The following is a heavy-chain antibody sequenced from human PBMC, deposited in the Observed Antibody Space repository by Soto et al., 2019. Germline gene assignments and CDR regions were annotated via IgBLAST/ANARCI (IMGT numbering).Heavy chain of an antibody. CDR2: ISGGGSTT. D-gene: IGHD6-13*01. CDR3: ARDQAAGGTISRYFQD. V-gene: IGHV3-23*01. CDR1: GFTFSSYA. Sequence: PGGSLRLSCEASGFTFSSYAMSWVRQAPGKGLEWVSGISGGGSTTYYADSVKGRFTISRDSSKNTLYLQVNSLRAEDTAVYYCARDQAAGGTISRYFQDWGQGTLVTVSS. J-gene: IGHJ1*01.